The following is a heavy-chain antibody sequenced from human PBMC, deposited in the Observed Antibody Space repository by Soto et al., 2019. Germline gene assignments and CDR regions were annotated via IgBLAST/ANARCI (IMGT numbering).Heavy chain of an antibody. CDR2: ISISGDNT. D-gene: IGHD3-22*01. Sequence: GGSLRLSCAASGFSFNNYAMNWVRQAPGKGLEWVSLISISGDNTYYADSVKGRFTISRDNSKSTLYLQMNSLRAEDTAVYYCARFYYDSSGYLPSPYYYYYGMDVWGQGTTVTVSS. V-gene: IGHV3-23*01. CDR3: ARFYYDSSGYLPSPYYYYYGMDV. CDR1: GFSFNNYA. J-gene: IGHJ6*02.